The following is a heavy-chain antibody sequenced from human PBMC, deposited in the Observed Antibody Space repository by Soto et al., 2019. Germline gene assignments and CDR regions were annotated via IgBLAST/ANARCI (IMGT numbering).Heavy chain of an antibody. CDR3: ARQRAIAARYYYYYYGMDV. D-gene: IGHD6-6*01. Sequence: PSETLSLTCAVSGGSVSNSNWWTWVRQPPGKGLEWIGEIYHSGITKYNPSLKSRVTMSVDKSKNQFSLKLSSVTAADTAVYYCARQRAIAARYYYYYYGMDVWGQGTTVTVSS. CDR1: GGSVSNSNW. CDR2: IYHSGIT. V-gene: IGHV4-4*02. J-gene: IGHJ6*02.